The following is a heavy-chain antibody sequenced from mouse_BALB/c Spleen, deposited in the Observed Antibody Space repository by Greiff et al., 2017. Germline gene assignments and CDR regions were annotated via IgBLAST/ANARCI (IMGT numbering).Heavy chain of an antibody. V-gene: IGHV1S81*02. D-gene: IGHD1-1*02. CDR3: ARSPYYGLAWFAY. CDR1: GYTFTSYW. Sequence: QVQLQQSGAELVKPGASVKLSCKASGYTFTSYWMHWVKQRPGQGLEWIGEINPSNGRTNYNEKFKSKATLTVDKSSSTAYMQLSSLTSEDSAVYYCARSPYYGLAWFAYWGQGTLVTVSA. J-gene: IGHJ3*01. CDR2: INPSNGRT.